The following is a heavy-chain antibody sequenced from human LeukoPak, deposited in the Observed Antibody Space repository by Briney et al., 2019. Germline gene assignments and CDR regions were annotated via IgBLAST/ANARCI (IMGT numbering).Heavy chain of an antibody. J-gene: IGHJ3*02. V-gene: IGHV1-8*01. CDR1: GYTFTSYD. D-gene: IGHD1-26*01. Sequence: ASVKVSCKASGYTFTSYDINWARQATGQGLEWMGWMNPNSGNTGYAQKFQGRVTMTRNTSISTAYMELSSLRSEDTAVYYCARGWVGKDKLPPVADAFDIWGQGTMVTVSS. CDR2: MNPNSGNT. CDR3: ARGWVGKDKLPPVADAFDI.